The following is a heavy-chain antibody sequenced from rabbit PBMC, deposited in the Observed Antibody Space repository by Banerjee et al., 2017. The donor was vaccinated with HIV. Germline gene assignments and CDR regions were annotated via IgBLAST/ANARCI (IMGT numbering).Heavy chain of an antibody. V-gene: IGHV1S43*01. CDR2: IYSSSGST. J-gene: IGHJ4*01. D-gene: IGHD5-1*01. CDR3: ARTNPGSYWYYFNL. CDR1: GFSFSSGYD. Sequence: QEQLVESGGGLVTLGGSLTLTCKASGFSFSSGYDMCWVRQAPGKGLEWIGCIYSSSGSTDYASWVNGRFTISLDNAQNTVFLQMTSLTAADTATYFCARTNPGSYWYYFNLWGPGTLVTVS.